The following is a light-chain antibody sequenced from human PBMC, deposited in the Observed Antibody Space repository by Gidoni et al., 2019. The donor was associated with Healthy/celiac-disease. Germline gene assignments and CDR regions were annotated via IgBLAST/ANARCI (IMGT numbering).Light chain of an antibody. J-gene: IGKJ3*01. CDR3: QQYNNWPPMVT. Sequence: EIVMTQSPATLSVSPGERATLSCRARQSVSSNLAWYQQNTGQALRLLLYGASTRAIGIPARFSGSGSGTEFTLTISSLQSEDFAVYYCQQYNNWPPMVTFGHGTKVDIK. V-gene: IGKV3-15*01. CDR1: QSVSSN. CDR2: GAS.